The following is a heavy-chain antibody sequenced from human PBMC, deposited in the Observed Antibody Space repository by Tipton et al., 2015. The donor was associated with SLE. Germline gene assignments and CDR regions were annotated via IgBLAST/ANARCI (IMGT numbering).Heavy chain of an antibody. J-gene: IGHJ6*03. V-gene: IGHV4-30-4*08. CDR1: GGSISSSSYY. D-gene: IGHD3-3*01. Sequence: TLSLTCTVSGGSISSSSYYWGWIRQPPGKGLEWIGYIYYDGNSHYNPSLKSRLSISVDTSKNQFSLKLSSVTAADTAVYFCARAAYYDFWSGYPMDVWGEGTTVTVSS. CDR2: IYYDGNS. CDR3: ARAAYYDFWSGYPMDV.